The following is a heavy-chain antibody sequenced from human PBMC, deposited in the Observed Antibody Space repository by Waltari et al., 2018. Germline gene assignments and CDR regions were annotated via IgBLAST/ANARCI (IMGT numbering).Heavy chain of an antibody. Sequence: QLQLQESGPGLLKPSETLSLTCGVSGGSISNKYYSWAWIRQPPGPGLEWIGNLFCSGNAKYSPSVKSRVTISVDTSKNNFSLKLSSVTAADTAVYYCARLGYNNENYYIGVDYWGQGTLVTVSS. CDR2: LFCSGNA. CDR1: GGSISNKYYS. CDR3: ARLGYNNENYYIGVDY. V-gene: IGHV4-39*01. D-gene: IGHD1-26*01. J-gene: IGHJ4*02.